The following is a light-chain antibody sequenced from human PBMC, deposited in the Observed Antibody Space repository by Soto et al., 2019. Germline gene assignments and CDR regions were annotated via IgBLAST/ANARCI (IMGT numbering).Light chain of an antibody. CDR2: DVS. J-gene: IGLJ1*01. CDR1: SSDVGAYNY. CDR3: SSSTSSSTL. Sequence: QSALTQPAYVSGSPGQSITISCTGTSSDVGAYNYVSWYQQHPGKAPKLMLSDVSNRPSGISNRFSGSKSGNTASLTISGLQAEDEADYYCSSSTSSSTLFGTGTKVTVL. V-gene: IGLV2-14*01.